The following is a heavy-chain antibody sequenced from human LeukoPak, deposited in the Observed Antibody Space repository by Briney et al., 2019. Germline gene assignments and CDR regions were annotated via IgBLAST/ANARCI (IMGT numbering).Heavy chain of an antibody. J-gene: IGHJ3*02. D-gene: IGHD3-10*01. V-gene: IGHV3-7*01. CDR2: IKQDGSEK. CDR3: ARDARITMVQGVAFDI. CDR1: GFTFSSYW. Sequence: GGSLRLSCAASGFTFSSYWMSWVRQAPGKGLEWVANIKQDGSEKYYVDSVKGRFTISRDNAKNSLYLQMNSLRAEDTAVYYCARDARITMVQGVAFDIWGQGTMVTVSS.